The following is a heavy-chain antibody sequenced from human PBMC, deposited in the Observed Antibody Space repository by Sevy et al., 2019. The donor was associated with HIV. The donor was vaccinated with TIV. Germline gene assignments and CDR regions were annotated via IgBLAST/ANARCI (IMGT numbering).Heavy chain of an antibody. V-gene: IGHV3-33*01. J-gene: IGHJ6*02. CDR1: GFTFSSYG. CDR2: IWYDGSNK. D-gene: IGHD3-3*01. Sequence: GGSLRLSCAASGFTFSSYGMHWVRQAPGKGLEWVAVIWYDGSNKYYADSVKGRFTISRDNSKNTLYLQMNSLRAEDMAVYYCARDPYRITIFGVVRPDYGMDVWGQGTTVTVSS. CDR3: ARDPYRITIFGVVRPDYGMDV.